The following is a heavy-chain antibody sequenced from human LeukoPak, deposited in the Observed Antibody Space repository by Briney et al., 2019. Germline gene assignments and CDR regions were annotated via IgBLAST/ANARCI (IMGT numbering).Heavy chain of an antibody. J-gene: IGHJ6*02. CDR1: GFTFSSYA. CDR2: ISASGGST. CDR3: AKGRDILTGHNMYYYYGMDV. D-gene: IGHD3-9*01. Sequence: GGSLRLSCAASGFTFSSYAMTWVRQAPGKGLECVSGISASGGSTYYADSVTGRFSISRDNSKNTLYLQMNSLSVEDTAVYYCAKGRDILTGHNMYYYYGMDVWGQGTTVTVSS. V-gene: IGHV3-23*01.